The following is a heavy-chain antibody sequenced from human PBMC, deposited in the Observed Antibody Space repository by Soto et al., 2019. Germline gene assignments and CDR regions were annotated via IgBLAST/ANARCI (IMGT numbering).Heavy chain of an antibody. J-gene: IGHJ6*03. D-gene: IGHD1-1*01. CDR3: AKSFVAIRHLYQYMDV. CDR2: ITWNGVVM. CDR1: GLTFEDYA. V-gene: IGHV3-9*01. Sequence: EVQLVESGGGLVQPGGSLRLSCAASGLTFEDYAMHWVRQTPGKGLEWVSGITWNGVVMGYAASVQGRFTISRDDAQNSLFLQMNSLRPEDTALYYCAKSFVAIRHLYQYMDVCGKGTTVTVSS.